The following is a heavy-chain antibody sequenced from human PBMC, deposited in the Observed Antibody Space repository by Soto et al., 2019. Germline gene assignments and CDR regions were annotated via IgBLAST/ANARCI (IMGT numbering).Heavy chain of an antibody. Sequence: PGESLKISCKGSGYSFTSYWIGWVRQMPGKGLEWMGIIYPGGSDTRYSPSFQGQVTISADKSISTAYLQWSSLKASDTAMYYCARIGIPGCGGSCYNAVYYYYGMDVWGQGTTVTVSS. CDR3: ARIGIPGCGGSCYNAVYYYYGMDV. CDR2: IYPGGSDT. J-gene: IGHJ6*02. D-gene: IGHD2-15*01. CDR1: GYSFTSYW. V-gene: IGHV5-51*01.